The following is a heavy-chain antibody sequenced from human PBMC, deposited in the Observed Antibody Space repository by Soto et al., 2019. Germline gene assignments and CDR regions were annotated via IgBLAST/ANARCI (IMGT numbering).Heavy chain of an antibody. Sequence: GASVKVSCKASGYTFTSYGISWVRQAPGQGLEWMGWISAYNGNTNYAQKLQGRVTMTTDTSTSTAYMELRSLRSDDTAVYYCAREDIVVVPAASLNYYGMDVWGQGTTVTVS. CDR3: AREDIVVVPAASLNYYGMDV. J-gene: IGHJ6*02. D-gene: IGHD2-2*01. CDR2: ISAYNGNT. V-gene: IGHV1-18*04. CDR1: GYTFTSYG.